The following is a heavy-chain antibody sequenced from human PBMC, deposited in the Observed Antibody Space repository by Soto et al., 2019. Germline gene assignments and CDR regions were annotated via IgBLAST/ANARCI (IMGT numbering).Heavy chain of an antibody. J-gene: IGHJ4*02. Sequence: EVQLVESGGGLVQPGGSLRLSCAASGLTISDHFMDWVRQAPGKGLEWVGRTKNAYNSYTTHYAASVEGRVSISREASRNSVSLQMDSLKTEDTAVYYCVMCVYYRAYWGQGTLVTVSS. CDR2: TKNAYNSYTT. V-gene: IGHV3-72*01. D-gene: IGHD3-10*01. CDR3: VMCVYYRAY. CDR1: GLTISDHF.